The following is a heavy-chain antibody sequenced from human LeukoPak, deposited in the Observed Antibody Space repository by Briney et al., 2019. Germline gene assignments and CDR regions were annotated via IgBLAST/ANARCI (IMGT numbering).Heavy chain of an antibody. CDR3: ARGRGYSYGHPRGNWFDP. CDR1: GGSFSGYY. CDR2: INHSGST. D-gene: IGHD5-18*01. Sequence: PSETLSLTCAVYGGSFSGYYWSWIRQPPGKGLEWIGEINHSGSTNYNPSLKGRVTISVDTSKNQFSLKLSSVTAADTAVYYCARGRGYSYGHPRGNWFDPWGQGTLVTVSS. V-gene: IGHV4-34*01. J-gene: IGHJ5*02.